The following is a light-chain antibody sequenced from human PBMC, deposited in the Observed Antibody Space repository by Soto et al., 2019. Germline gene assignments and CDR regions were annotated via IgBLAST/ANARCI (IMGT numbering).Light chain of an antibody. CDR3: RSNAGSSTQV. J-gene: IGLJ1*01. CDR2: DVS. CDR1: SSDVGGYNY. V-gene: IGLV2-11*01. Sequence: QSVLTQPRSVSGSLGQSVTISCTGTSSDVGGYNYVSWYQQHPGKAPKLMIYDVSKRPSGVPDRFSGSKSGNTASLTISGLTAEDEANYSCRSNAGSSTQVVGTGTKLTV.